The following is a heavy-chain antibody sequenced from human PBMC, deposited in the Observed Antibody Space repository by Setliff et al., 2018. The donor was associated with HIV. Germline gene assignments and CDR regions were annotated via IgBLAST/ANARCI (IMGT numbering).Heavy chain of an antibody. CDR1: GFAFSDNW. V-gene: IGHV3-30*03. J-gene: IGHJ4*02. CDR2: ISYDGSHK. CDR3: ARERGTREIDH. D-gene: IGHD1-26*01. Sequence: GGSLRLSCTAPGFAFSDNWIHWVRQAPGKGLEWVAVISYDGSHKYYADSVKGRFTISRDNSENTLYLQMNSLRVEDTAVYSCARERGTREIDHWGQGTLVTVSS.